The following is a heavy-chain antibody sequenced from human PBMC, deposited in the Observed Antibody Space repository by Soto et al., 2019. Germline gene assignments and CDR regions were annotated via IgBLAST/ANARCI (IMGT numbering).Heavy chain of an antibody. CDR1: GFTFSSYS. V-gene: IGHV3-21*01. J-gene: IGHJ4*02. Sequence: GGSLRLSCAASGFTFSSYSMNWVRQAPGKGLEWVSSISSSSSYIYYADSVKGRFTISRDNAKNSLYLQMNSLRAEDTAVYYCAREGHFGVACFDYWGQGTLVTVSS. D-gene: IGHD3-3*01. CDR2: ISSSSSYI. CDR3: AREGHFGVACFDY.